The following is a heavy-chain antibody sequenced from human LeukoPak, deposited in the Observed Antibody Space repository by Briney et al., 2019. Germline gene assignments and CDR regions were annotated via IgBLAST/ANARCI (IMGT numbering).Heavy chain of an antibody. J-gene: IGHJ4*02. Sequence: SETLSLTCTVSGGSISSSSYYWGWIRQPPGKGLEWIGYIYYSGSTNYNPSLKSRLTISVDASKNQFSLKLTSVTAADTAVYYCARAYYYGSGSYGLDYWGQGTLVTVSS. V-gene: IGHV4-61*05. CDR1: GGSISSSSYY. D-gene: IGHD3-10*01. CDR2: IYYSGST. CDR3: ARAYYYGSGSYGLDY.